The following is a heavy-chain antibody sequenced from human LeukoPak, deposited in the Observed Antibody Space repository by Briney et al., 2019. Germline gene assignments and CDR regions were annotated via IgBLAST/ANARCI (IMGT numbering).Heavy chain of an antibody. CDR2: IYYSGST. CDR1: GGSISSSSYY. CDR3: ASLSRSGFIDWYFDL. Sequence: SETLSLTCTVSGGSISSSSYYWGWIRQPPGKGLEWIGSIYYSGSTYYNPSLKSRVTISVDTSKNQFSLKLSSVTAADTAVYYCASLSRSGFIDWYFDLWGRGTLVTVSS. V-gene: IGHV4-39*01. J-gene: IGHJ2*01. D-gene: IGHD3-22*01.